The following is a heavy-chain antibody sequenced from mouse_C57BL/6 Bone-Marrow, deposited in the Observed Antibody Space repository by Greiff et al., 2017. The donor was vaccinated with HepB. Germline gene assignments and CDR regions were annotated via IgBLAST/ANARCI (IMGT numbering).Heavy chain of an antibody. V-gene: IGHV12-3*01. Sequence: QVQLKESGPGLVKPSQSLFLTCSITGFPITRGYYWIWIRQSPGKPLEWRGYITNSGETFYNPSLQSPISITRDTSKNQFFLQLNSVTTEDTAMYYCAGDSIYYGQGTTLTVSS. CDR3: AGDSIY. CDR2: ITNSGET. J-gene: IGHJ2*01. CDR1: GFPITRGYY.